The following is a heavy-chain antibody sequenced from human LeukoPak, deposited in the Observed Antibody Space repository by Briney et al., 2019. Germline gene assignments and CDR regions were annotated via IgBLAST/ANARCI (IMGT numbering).Heavy chain of an antibody. J-gene: IGHJ4*02. CDR1: GFSLSVYW. V-gene: IGHV3-9*01. CDR3: ARSRHSYDSSGFPHY. CDR2: ISWNSGSI. D-gene: IGHD3-22*01. Sequence: GGSLRLSCAASGFSLSVYWMHWVRQAPGKGLEWVSGISWNSGSIGYADSVKGRFTISRDNAKNSLYLQMNSLRAEDTALYYCARSRHSYDSSGFPHYWGQGTLVTVSS.